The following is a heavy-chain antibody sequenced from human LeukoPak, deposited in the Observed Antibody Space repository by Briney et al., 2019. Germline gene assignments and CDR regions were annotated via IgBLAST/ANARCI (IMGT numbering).Heavy chain of an antibody. J-gene: IGHJ3*02. V-gene: IGHV3-30-3*01. D-gene: IGHD3-10*01. CDR3: ARDRKSYGSGIMGGAFDI. CDR2: ISYDGSNK. Sequence: GGSLRLSCAAPGFTFSSYAMHWVRQAPGKGLEWVAVISYDGSNKYYADSVKGRFTISRDNSKNTLYLQMNSLRAEDTAVYYCARDRKSYGSGIMGGAFDIWGQGTMVTVSS. CDR1: GFTFSSYA.